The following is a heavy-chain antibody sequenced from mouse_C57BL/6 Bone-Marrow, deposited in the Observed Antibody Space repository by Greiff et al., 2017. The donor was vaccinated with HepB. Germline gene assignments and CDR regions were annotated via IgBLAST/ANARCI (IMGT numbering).Heavy chain of an antibody. V-gene: IGHV5-17*01. CDR3: ARTITTYYYAMDY. Sequence: EVHLVESGGGLVKPGGSLKLSCAASGFTFSDYGMHWVRQAPEKGLEWVAYISSGSSTIYYADTVKGRITIARDNAKNTLFLQMTSLRSEDTAMYYCARTITTYYYAMDYWGQGTAVTVSS. D-gene: IGHD2-4*01. CDR2: ISSGSSTI. CDR1: GFTFSDYG. J-gene: IGHJ4*01.